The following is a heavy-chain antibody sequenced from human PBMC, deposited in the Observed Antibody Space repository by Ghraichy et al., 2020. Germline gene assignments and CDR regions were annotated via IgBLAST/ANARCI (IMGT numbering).Heavy chain of an antibody. D-gene: IGHD3-10*01. J-gene: IGHJ6*02. V-gene: IGHV3-66*01. CDR2: IYSGGST. Sequence: GGSLRLSCAASGFTVSSNYMSWVRQAPGKGLEWVSLIYSGGSTYYADSVKGRFTISRDNSKNTLYLQMNSLRAEDTAVYYCARENPYGSGSYYTSYGMDVWGQGTTVTVSS. CDR1: GFTVSSNY. CDR3: ARENPYGSGSYYTSYGMDV.